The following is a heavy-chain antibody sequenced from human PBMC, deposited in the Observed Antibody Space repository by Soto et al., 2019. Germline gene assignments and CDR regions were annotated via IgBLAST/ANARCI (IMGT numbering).Heavy chain of an antibody. CDR1: GFTFSNYA. J-gene: IGHJ4*02. D-gene: IGHD3-10*01. V-gene: IGHV3-23*01. Sequence: EVQLLESGGGSVQPGGSLRLSCAASGFTFSNYAMTWVRQAPGKGLEWVSTMSGTAGNTYYADSVKGRFTISRDNSKNTLYLQMNSLRAEDTAVYYWSKKYYFGPGSYVFYFDYWGQGTLVTVSS. CDR3: SKKYYFGPGSYVFYFDY. CDR2: MSGTAGNT.